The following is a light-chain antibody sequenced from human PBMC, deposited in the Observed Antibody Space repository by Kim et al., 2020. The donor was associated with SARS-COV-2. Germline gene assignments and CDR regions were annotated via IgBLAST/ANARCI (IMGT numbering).Light chain of an antibody. V-gene: IGKV3-11*01. CDR1: QSVGNL. J-gene: IGKJ5*01. CDR2: DAS. CDR3: QRSSWPIT. Sequence: SLPPGEAATLSCRARQSVGNLLAWYQQRPGQAPRLLIYDASKRATGIPTRFSGSGSGTDFTLTVSTLEPEDFALYYCQRSSWPITFGQGTRLEIK.